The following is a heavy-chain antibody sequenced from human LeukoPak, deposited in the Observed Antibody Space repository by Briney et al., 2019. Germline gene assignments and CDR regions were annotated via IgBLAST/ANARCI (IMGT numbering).Heavy chain of an antibody. V-gene: IGHV3-7*01. J-gene: IGHJ4*02. Sequence: GGSLRLSCAVSGFTFSSYWMSWVRQAPGKGLEWVANIKEDGSEKSYVDSVRGRFTISRDNAKSSLYLQMNSLRAEDTAVYYCAKTFVPPRTGKFDNGGQGPLVPVPS. CDR1: GFTFSSYW. CDR2: IKEDGSEK. CDR3: AKTFVPPRTGKFDN. D-gene: IGHD7-27*01.